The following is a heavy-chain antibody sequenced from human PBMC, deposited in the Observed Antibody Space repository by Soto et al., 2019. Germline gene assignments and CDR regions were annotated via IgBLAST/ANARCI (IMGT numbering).Heavy chain of an antibody. D-gene: IGHD1-26*01. J-gene: IGHJ4*02. CDR3: AKFKFSRSSPSDY. Sequence: ASVKVSCKASGYSFSTYDISWLRQAPGQGPEWMGRISPKNGNTNYAQNSQGRVTMTADTSSSTAYMELRGLRSDDTAKYYCAKFKFSRSSPSDYWGQGILVTVSS. CDR2: ISPKNGNT. V-gene: IGHV1-18*04. CDR1: GYSFSTYD.